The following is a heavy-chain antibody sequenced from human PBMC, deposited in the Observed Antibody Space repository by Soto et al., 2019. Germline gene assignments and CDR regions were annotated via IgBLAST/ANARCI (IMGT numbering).Heavy chain of an antibody. V-gene: IGHV1-18*01. CDR2: LSAYNGHT. CDR1: GYTFTNFG. J-gene: IGHJ4*02. CDR3: ARVGTPIDY. D-gene: IGHD7-27*01. Sequence: QVQLVQSGAEVKKPGASVKVSCKASGYTFTNFGISWVRQAPGQGLEWMGWLSAYNGHTNDARNIQGRVTMTTHTPTSTASMEVMSLRFDDTPVYYCARVGTPIDYGGQGTLVTVSS.